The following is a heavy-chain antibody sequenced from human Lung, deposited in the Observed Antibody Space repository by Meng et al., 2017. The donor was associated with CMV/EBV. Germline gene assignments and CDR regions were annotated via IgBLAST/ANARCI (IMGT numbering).Heavy chain of an antibody. CDR1: GGSFSGYY. J-gene: IGHJ6*02. CDR3: ASGEVAGGYCTNGVCYSARGYYYYGRDV. CDR2: INHSGST. V-gene: IGHV4-34*01. Sequence: GSLRLSCAVYGGSFSGYYWRWICQPPGQGLEWIGEINHSGSTNYNPSLTRRVTISVDTSKNQFSLKLSSVSAAETAVYYCASGEVAGGYCTNGVCYSARGYYYYGRDVWGQGTTVTVSS. D-gene: IGHD2-8*01.